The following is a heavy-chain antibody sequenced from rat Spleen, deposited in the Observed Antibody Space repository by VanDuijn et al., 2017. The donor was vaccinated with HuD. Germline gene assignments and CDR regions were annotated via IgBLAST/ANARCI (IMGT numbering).Heavy chain of an antibody. CDR1: GFTFSDYY. D-gene: IGHD2-2*01. CDR3: ARAGYLRDWYFDF. CDR2: ISYDGGGT. V-gene: IGHV5-20*01. Sequence: EVQLAESGGGLVQLGRSLKLSCAASGFTFSDYYMAWVRQAPTKGLEWVASISYDGGGTYYRDSVKGRFTISRDNTKSSLYLQMDSLRSEDTATYYCARAGYLRDWYFDFWGPGTVVTVSS. J-gene: IGHJ1*01.